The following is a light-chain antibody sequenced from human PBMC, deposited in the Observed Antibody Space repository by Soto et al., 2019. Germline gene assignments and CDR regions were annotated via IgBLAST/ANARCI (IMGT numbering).Light chain of an antibody. CDR2: AAS. V-gene: IGKV1-27*01. CDR1: QGIRNY. Sequence: DIQMTQSPPSLSASVGDRVTITCRASQGIRNYIAWYQQIPGKAPKLLIYAASTLQSGVPSRFSCSGSGTDFTLTINGLQPEDVATYSCQKYSSVPVFGPGTKVEIK. J-gene: IGKJ3*01. CDR3: QKYSSVPV.